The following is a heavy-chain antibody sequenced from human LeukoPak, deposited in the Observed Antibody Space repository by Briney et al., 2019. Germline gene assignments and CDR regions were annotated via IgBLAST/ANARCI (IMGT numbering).Heavy chain of an antibody. D-gene: IGHD6-13*01. CDR2: ISSTGGTT. CDR3: ARADRYGTTWYGRVDY. V-gene: IGHV3-23*01. J-gene: IGHJ4*02. CDR1: GFTFNNPW. Sequence: PGGSLRLSCAASGFTFNNPWMSWVRQAPGKGLESVSDISSTGGTTAYADSVKGRFTISRDNSRNTLYLQMNSLRAEDTAVYYCARADRYGTTWYGRVDYWGQGTLVTVSS.